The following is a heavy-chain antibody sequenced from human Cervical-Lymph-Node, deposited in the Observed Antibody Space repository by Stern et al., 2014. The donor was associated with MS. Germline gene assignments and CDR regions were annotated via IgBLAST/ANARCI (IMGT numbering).Heavy chain of an antibody. CDR1: EHTFTRYP. CDR2: INAGICHT. CDR3: SSGFDASGRRLDD. D-gene: IGHD2-15*01. V-gene: IGHV1-3*01. Sequence: VHLVESGAEVKKPGASVRVSCRSYEHTFTRYPLHWVRQAPGHRLEWMGLINAGICHTEYSQKFPGRVTITMYTSASTAYLELNSLRSEDTAVYYCSSGFDASGRRLDDWGQGTLVTVSS. J-gene: IGHJ4*02.